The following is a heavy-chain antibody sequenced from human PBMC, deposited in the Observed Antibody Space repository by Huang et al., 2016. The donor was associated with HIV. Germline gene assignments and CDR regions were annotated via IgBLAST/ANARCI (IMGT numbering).Heavy chain of an antibody. Sequence: QEQLVESGGGVVKPGRSLRLSCAGSGFNFSNYGAYWVRQGPGKGLDWLSFMSFHGANTYYADSVKGRFTISRDNSRNTVYLQMNNLRPEDTAVYYCAKDKLVGWLLLGSWGQGTLVTVSS. CDR3: AKDKLVGWLLLGS. V-gene: IGHV3-30*18. CDR1: GFNFSNYG. J-gene: IGHJ4*02. CDR2: MSFHGANT. D-gene: IGHD3-22*01.